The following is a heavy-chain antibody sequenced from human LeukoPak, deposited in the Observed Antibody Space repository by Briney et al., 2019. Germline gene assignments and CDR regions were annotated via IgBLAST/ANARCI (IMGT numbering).Heavy chain of an antibody. J-gene: IGHJ4*02. V-gene: IGHV3-21*01. CDR1: GFTVSSYS. Sequence: GSLRRYGSASGFTVSSYSMNWVRQAPGKGLEGVSSINSSSSYIYYPDSVKVPFTISRDNPKNSMYLQMNSLRGEDTAVYYCARDIAALEWLRFPSTLDYWGQGALVTVSS. CDR2: INSSSSYI. CDR3: ARDIAALEWLRFPSTLDY. D-gene: IGHD5-12*01.